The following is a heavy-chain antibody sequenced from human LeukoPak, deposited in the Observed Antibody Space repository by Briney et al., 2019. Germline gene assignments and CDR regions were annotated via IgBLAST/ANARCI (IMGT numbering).Heavy chain of an antibody. CDR2: MNPNSGNT. CDR1: GYTFTSYD. D-gene: IGHD6-13*01. Sequence: ASVKVSCKASGYTFTSYDTNWVRQATGQGLEWMGWMNPNSGNTGYAQKFQGRVTITRNTSISTAYMELSSLRSEDTAVYYCARVYSSSWYVNRMKGHFEYWGQGTLVTVSS. CDR3: ARVYSSSWYVNRMKGHFEY. V-gene: IGHV1-8*03. J-gene: IGHJ4*02.